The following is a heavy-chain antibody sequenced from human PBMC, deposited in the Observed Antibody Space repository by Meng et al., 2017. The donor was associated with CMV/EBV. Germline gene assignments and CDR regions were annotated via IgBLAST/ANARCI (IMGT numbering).Heavy chain of an antibody. J-gene: IGHJ4*02. CDR1: GFTVSSNY. CDR3: AREGEGRYCSSTSRYFHY. CDR2: IYSGGST. V-gene: IGHV3-66*02. Sequence: GSLRLSCAASGFTVSSNYMSWVRQAPGKGLEWVSVIYSGGSTYYADSVKGRFTISRDNSKNTLYLQMNSLRAEDTAVYYCAREGEGRYCSSTSRYFHYWGQGTLVTVSS. D-gene: IGHD2-2*01.